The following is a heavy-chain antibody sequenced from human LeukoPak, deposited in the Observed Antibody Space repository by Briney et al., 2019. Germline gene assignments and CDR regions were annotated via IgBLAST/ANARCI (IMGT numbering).Heavy chain of an antibody. J-gene: IGHJ2*01. D-gene: IGHD1-26*01. CDR2: IYYSGST. V-gene: IGHV4-39*07. Sequence: PSETLSLTCTVSGGSISSSSYYWGWIRQPPGKGLEWIGTIYYSGSTYYNPSLKSRVTISVDTSKNQFSLKLSSVTAADTAVYYCASRGELPSAPGGKRYFDLWGRGTLVTVSS. CDR3: ASRGELPSAPGGKRYFDL. CDR1: GGSISSSSYY.